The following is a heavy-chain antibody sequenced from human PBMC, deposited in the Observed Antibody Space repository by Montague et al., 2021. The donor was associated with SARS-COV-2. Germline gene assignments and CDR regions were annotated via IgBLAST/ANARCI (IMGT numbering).Heavy chain of an antibody. CDR2: ISSSSSYI. J-gene: IGHJ4*02. CDR1: GFTFSSYS. D-gene: IGHD1-26*01. Sequence: SLSLSFAASGFTFSSYSMNWVRQAPGKGLEWVSSISSSSSYIYYADSVKGRFTISRDNAKNSLYLQMNSLRAEDTAVYYCARAYSGSYYPNFDYWGQGTLVTVSS. V-gene: IGHV3-21*01. CDR3: ARAYSGSYYPNFDY.